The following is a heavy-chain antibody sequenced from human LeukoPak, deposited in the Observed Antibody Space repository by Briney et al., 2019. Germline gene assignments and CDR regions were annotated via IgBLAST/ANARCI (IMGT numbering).Heavy chain of an antibody. CDR3: VSHERRDMSTIIDY. D-gene: IGHD5-24*01. Sequence: PGGSLRLSCAASGFTFDYFAMNWVRQAPGRGLEWVSSISSSSSKIDYADSVKGRFTISRDNAKNSLYLQMNSLRAEDTAVYYCVSHERRDMSTIIDYWGQGTLVTVSS. J-gene: IGHJ4*02. CDR1: GFTFDYFA. CDR2: ISSSSSKI. V-gene: IGHV3-21*01.